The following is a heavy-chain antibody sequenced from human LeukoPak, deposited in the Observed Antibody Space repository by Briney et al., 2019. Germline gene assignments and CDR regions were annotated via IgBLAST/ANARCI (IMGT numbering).Heavy chain of an antibody. D-gene: IGHD2-15*01. V-gene: IGHV4-59*01. CDR2: IYYSGST. CDR1: GGSISSYY. Sequence: SSETLSLTCTVSGGSISSYYWSWIRQPPGKGLEWIGYIYYSGSTNYNPSLKSRVTISVDTSKNQFSLKLSSVTAADTAVYYCARAEVVAATPTRDVFDPWGQGTLVTVSS. J-gene: IGHJ5*02. CDR3: ARAEVVAATPTRDVFDP.